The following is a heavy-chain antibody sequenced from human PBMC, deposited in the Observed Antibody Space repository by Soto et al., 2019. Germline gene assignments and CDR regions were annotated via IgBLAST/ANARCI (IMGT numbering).Heavy chain of an antibody. Sequence: PSETLSLTCTVSGGSISSYYWSWIRQPPGKGLEWIGYIYYSGSTNYNPSLKSRVTISVDTAKNQFSLKLSSLSAADTAVYYCARHSPPFFYGSGPWDVWGQGTTVTVSS. CDR1: GGSISSYY. V-gene: IGHV4-59*08. D-gene: IGHD3-10*01. CDR2: IYYSGST. J-gene: IGHJ6*02. CDR3: ARHSPPFFYGSGPWDV.